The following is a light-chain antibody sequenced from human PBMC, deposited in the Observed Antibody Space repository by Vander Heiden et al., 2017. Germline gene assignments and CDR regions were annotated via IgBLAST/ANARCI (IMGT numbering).Light chain of an antibody. Sequence: DPVTITCRASQSVNTYLNWYQQKPGKAPKLLIYAASTLQSGVPSRFTGSGSGTDFTVTISSLQPEDFATYYCQQTHTMPVTFGQETRLEIE. V-gene: IGKV1-39*01. CDR1: QSVNTY. CDR2: AAS. J-gene: IGKJ5*01. CDR3: QQTHTMPVT.